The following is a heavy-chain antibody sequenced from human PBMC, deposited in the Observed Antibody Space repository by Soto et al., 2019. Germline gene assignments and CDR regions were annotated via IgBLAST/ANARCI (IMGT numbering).Heavy chain of an antibody. CDR3: AREANYYDSSGYASFDY. J-gene: IGHJ4*02. D-gene: IGHD3-22*01. Sequence: QVQLVESGGGVVQPGRSLRLSCAASGFTFSSYAMHWVRQAPGKGLEWVAVISYDGSNKYYVDSVKGRFTISRDNSKNTLYLQMNSLRAEDTAVYYCAREANYYDSSGYASFDYWGQGTLVTVSS. CDR2: ISYDGSNK. CDR1: GFTFSSYA. V-gene: IGHV3-30-3*01.